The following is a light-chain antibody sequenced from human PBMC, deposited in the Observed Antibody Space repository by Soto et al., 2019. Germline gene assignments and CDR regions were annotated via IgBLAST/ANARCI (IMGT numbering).Light chain of an antibody. CDR2: GAF. V-gene: IGKV3-20*01. Sequence: EIVLTQSPGTLSLSPGERAILSCRASQSVSDNNLAWYQQKPGQAPRLLMYGAFFRVTGVPDRFSGSASGVDFTLTIRRLEPEDFAVYFCQQYGASPITFGPGTKWDT. J-gene: IGKJ3*01. CDR3: QQYGASPIT. CDR1: QSVSDNN.